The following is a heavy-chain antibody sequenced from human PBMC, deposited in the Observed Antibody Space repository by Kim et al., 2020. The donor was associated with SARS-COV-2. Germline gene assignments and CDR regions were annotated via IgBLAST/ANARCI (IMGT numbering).Heavy chain of an antibody. CDR2: IYTSGST. CDR3: ARRDTAMVMGFDY. CDR1: GGSISSGSYY. Sequence: SETLSLTCTVSGGSISSGSYYWSWIRQPAGKGLEWIGRIYTSGSTNYNPSLKSRVTISVDTSKNQFSLKLSSVTAADTAVYYCARRDTAMVMGFDYWGQGTLVTVSS. V-gene: IGHV4-61*02. D-gene: IGHD5-18*01. J-gene: IGHJ4*02.